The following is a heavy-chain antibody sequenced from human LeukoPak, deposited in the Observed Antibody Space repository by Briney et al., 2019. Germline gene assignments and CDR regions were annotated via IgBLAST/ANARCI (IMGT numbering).Heavy chain of an antibody. CDR3: ARIERCDY. CDR2: IGTGGATT. J-gene: IGHJ4*02. CDR1: GFTFSTYV. Sequence: GGSLRLSCVTSGFTFSTYVMSWVRQFPGKGLGWLSSIGTGGATTTYADSVKGRFTISRDNSENTLYLQMNSLRVEDTAEYYCARIERCDYWGQGTLVTVSS. V-gene: IGHV3-23*01.